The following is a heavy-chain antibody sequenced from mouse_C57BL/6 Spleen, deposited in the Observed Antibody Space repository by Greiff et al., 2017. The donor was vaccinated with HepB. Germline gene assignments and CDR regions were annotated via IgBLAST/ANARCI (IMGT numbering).Heavy chain of an antibody. CDR3: AREGVYYGNYYAMDY. CDR1: GYTFTSYW. V-gene: IGHV1-55*01. J-gene: IGHJ4*01. D-gene: IGHD2-1*01. CDR2: IYPGSGST. Sequence: QVQLQQPGAELVKPGASVKMSCKASGYTFTSYWITWVKQRPGQGLEWIGDIYPGSGSTNYNEKFKSKATLTVDTSSSTAYMQLSNLTSEDSAVYYCAREGVYYGNYYAMDYWGQGTSVTVSS.